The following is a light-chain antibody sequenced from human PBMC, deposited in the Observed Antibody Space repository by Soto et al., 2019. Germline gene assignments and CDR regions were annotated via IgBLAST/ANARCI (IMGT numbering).Light chain of an antibody. Sequence: DIVMTQSPDSLAVSLGERATINCKSSQSVLYNSNNKNYLAWYQQKPGQSPKLLIYWASTRESGVPGRFSGSGSGTDFTLTITRLQAEDVAVYYCQQYYSTPRTFGQGTKVEIK. CDR3: QQYYSTPRT. CDR1: QSVLYNSNNKNY. J-gene: IGKJ1*01. CDR2: WAS. V-gene: IGKV4-1*01.